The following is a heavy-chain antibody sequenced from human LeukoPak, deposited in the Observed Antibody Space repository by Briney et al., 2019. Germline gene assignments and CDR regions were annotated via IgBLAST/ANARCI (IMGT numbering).Heavy chain of an antibody. CDR3: ARLHIAVAVHYFDY. CDR1: GYSISSGYY. V-gene: IGHV4-38-2*02. D-gene: IGHD6-19*01. J-gene: IGHJ4*02. CDR2: IYYSGST. Sequence: SETLSLTCTVSGYSISSGYYWGWIRQPPGKGLEWIGSIYYSGSTYYNPSLKSRVTISVDTSKNQFSLKLSSVTAADTAVYYCARLHIAVAVHYFDYWGQGTLVTVSS.